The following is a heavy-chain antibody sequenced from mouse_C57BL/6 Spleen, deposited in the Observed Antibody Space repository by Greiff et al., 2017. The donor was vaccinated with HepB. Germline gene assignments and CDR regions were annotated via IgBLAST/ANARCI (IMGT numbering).Heavy chain of an antibody. V-gene: IGHV1-9*01. CDR3: ARVWYSNYEGIYAMDY. CDR1: GYTFTGYW. J-gene: IGHJ4*01. Sequence: QVQLQQSGAELMKPGASVKLSCKATGYTFTGYWIEWVKQRPGHGLEWIGEILPGSGSTNYNEKFKGKATFTADTSSNTAYMQLSSLTTEDYAIYYCARVWYSNYEGIYAMDYWGQGTSVTVAS. D-gene: IGHD2-5*01. CDR2: ILPGSGST.